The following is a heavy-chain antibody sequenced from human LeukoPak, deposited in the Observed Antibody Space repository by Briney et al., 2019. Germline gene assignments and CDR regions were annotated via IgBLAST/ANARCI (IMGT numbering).Heavy chain of an antibody. CDR3: ARNVDAAMVDY. CDR1: GFTFSSYN. J-gene: IGHJ4*02. V-gene: IGHV3-48*04. D-gene: IGHD5-18*01. Sequence: GGSLRLSCAASGFTFSSYNMNWVRQAPGKGLEWISYISSSGNTMYYADSVRGRFTISRDNAKNSLYLQMNSLRAEDMAVYYCARNVDAAMVDYWGQGTLVTVSS. CDR2: ISSSGNTM.